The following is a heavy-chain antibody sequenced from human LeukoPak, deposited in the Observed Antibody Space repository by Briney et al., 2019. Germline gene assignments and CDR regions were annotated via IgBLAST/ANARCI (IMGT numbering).Heavy chain of an antibody. CDR3: AARGDGYNY. J-gene: IGHJ4*02. CDR2: IYYSGST. Sequence: SETLSLTCTVPGGSISSSSYYWGWIRQPPGKGLEWIGSIYYSGSTYYNPSLKSRVTISVDTSKNQFSLKLSSVTAADTAVYYCAARGDGYNYWGQGTLVTVSS. CDR1: GGSISSSSYY. V-gene: IGHV4-39*07. D-gene: IGHD5-24*01.